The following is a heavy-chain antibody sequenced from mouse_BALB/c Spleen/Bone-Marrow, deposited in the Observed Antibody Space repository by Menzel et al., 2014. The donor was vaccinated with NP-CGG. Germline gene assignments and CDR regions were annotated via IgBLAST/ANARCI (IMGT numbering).Heavy chain of an antibody. Sequence: VQLQQSGAELVRPGTSVKVSCKASGYAFTTYLIEWVKRRPGQGLEWIGVINPGSGDTHYNEKFKDKATLTADKSSSTAYMQLSGLTSDDSAVYFCARNANWLFTYWGQGTLVTVSA. CDR2: INPGSGDT. J-gene: IGHJ3*01. CDR3: ARNANWLFTY. V-gene: IGHV1-54*01. CDR1: GYAFTTYL. D-gene: IGHD4-1*01.